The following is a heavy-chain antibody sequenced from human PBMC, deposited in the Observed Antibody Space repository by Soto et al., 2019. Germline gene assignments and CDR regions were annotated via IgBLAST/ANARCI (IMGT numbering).Heavy chain of an antibody. Sequence: PSETLSLTCAVYGGNFIGYYWSWIRQPPGKGLEWIGEINYSEGTNYNPSLKSRVTISVGTSKNQFSLQLTSVTAADTAVYYCAREGLYCSGGSCYASSSWYFDLWGRGTLVTVSS. D-gene: IGHD2-15*01. CDR1: GGNFIGYY. CDR2: INYSEGT. CDR3: AREGLYCSGGSCYASSSWYFDL. V-gene: IGHV4-34*01. J-gene: IGHJ2*01.